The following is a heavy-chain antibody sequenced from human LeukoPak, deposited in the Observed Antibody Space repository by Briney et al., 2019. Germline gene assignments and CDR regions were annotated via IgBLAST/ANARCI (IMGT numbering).Heavy chain of an antibody. CDR3: ARSIQERAVRQDAFDF. D-gene: IGHD2-21*01. CDR2: MNPNSGNT. CDR1: GYTFISYD. Sequence: ASVKVSCKASGYTFISYDINWLRQATGQGLEWMGWMNPNSGNTGYAQKLHGRVTMTRNTSINTAYMELSSLRSEDSAVYYCARSIQERAVRQDAFDFWGQGTMVTVSS. J-gene: IGHJ3*01. V-gene: IGHV1-8*01.